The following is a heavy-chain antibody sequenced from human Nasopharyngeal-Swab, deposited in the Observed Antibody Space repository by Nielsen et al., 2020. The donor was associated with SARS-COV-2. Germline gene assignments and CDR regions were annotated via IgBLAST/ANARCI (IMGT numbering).Heavy chain of an antibody. D-gene: IGHD3-22*01. V-gene: IGHV3-23*01. CDR2: IVGKGATT. Sequence: GGSLRLSCAASGFTFSNFAMSWVRQAPGKGLEWVSAIVGKGATTTYTASVKGRFPISRDNYRNTLYLQMNSLRADDTAVYYCAKDGTIGYSHFDDWGQGTLVTVSS. CDR1: GFTFSNFA. CDR3: AKDGTIGYSHFDD. J-gene: IGHJ4*02.